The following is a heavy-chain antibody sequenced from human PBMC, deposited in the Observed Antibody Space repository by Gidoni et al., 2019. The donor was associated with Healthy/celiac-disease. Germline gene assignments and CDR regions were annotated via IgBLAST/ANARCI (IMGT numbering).Heavy chain of an antibody. Sequence: EVQLVESGGGLVQPGRSLRLSCAASGFTFDDYAMHWVRQDPGKGLGWVSGISWNSGSIGYADSVKGRFTISRDNAKNSLYLQMNSLRAEDTALYYCAKEAANSGRVYWGQGTLVTVSS. D-gene: IGHD3-10*01. CDR3: AKEAANSGRVY. V-gene: IGHV3-9*01. J-gene: IGHJ4*02. CDR2: ISWNSGSI. CDR1: GFTFDDYA.